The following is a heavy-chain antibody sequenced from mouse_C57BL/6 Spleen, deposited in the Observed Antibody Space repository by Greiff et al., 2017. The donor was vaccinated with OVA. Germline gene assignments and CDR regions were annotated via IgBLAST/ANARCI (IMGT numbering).Heavy chain of an antibody. CDR3: ARWGYGSSYLYYFDY. CDR2: IDPSDSYT. V-gene: IGHV1-69*01. D-gene: IGHD1-1*01. CDR1: GYTFTSYW. Sequence: VQLQQPGAELVMPGASVKLSCKASGYTFTSYWMHWVKQRPGQGLEWIGEIDPSDSYTNYNQKFKGKSTLTVDKSSSTAYMQLSSLTSEDSAVYYCARWGYGSSYLYYFDYWGQGTTLTVSS. J-gene: IGHJ2*01.